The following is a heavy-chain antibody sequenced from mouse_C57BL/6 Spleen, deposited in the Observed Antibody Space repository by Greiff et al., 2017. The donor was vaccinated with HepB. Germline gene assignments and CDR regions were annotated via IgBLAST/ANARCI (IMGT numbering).Heavy chain of an antibody. Sequence: EVKLEESGPGMVKPSQSLSLTCTVTGYSITSGYDWHWIRHFPGNKLEWMGYISYSGSTNYNPSLKSRISITHDTSTNHFFLKLNSVTTEDTATYYYARGPGAWFAYWGQRTLVTVSA. CDR3: ARGPGAWFAY. J-gene: IGHJ3*01. V-gene: IGHV3-1*01. CDR1: GYSITSGYD. CDR2: ISYSGST.